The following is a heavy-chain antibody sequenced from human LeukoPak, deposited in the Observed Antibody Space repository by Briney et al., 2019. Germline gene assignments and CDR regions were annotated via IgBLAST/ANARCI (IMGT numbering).Heavy chain of an antibody. CDR2: IDWHGSRT. CDR3: AKDMSGYSGLDY. Sequence: GGSLRLSCAASGFTFDDYTMHWVRQAPGKGLEWVSLIDWHGSRTYYADSVRGRFTVSRDNTKNSLYLQMNSLRTEDTALYYCAKDMSGYSGLDYWGQGTLVTVSS. CDR1: GFTFDDYT. J-gene: IGHJ4*02. D-gene: IGHD5-12*01. V-gene: IGHV3-43*01.